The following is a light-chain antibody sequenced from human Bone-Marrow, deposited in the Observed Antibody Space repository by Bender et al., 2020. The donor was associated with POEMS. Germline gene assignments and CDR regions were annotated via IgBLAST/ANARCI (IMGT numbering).Light chain of an antibody. V-gene: IGLV3-25*03. Sequence: NELTQPPSVSVSPGQTARITCFGDVVLKQYVYWYQQKSGQAPVLAIFQDTGRPSGIPERFSGSSSGTTVTLTINEVQAEDEADYYCQSADSSGTQVVFGGGTKLTVL. CDR1: VVLKQY. CDR2: QDT. J-gene: IGLJ2*01. CDR3: QSADSSGTQVV.